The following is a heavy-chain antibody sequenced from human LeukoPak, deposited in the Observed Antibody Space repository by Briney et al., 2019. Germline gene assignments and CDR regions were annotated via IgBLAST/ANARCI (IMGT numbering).Heavy chain of an antibody. CDR3: AIVATATANFNY. CDR1: GFTFSSYA. J-gene: IGHJ4*02. Sequence: GGSLRLSCAASGFTFSSYAMNWVRRAPGKGLEWGSAIHNSGAVTYYADSVKGRFTISRDNSKNTLYLQMRSLRVEDTAIYYCAIVATATANFNYWGQGTLLTVSS. CDR2: IHNSGAVT. D-gene: IGHD5-18*01. V-gene: IGHV3-23*01.